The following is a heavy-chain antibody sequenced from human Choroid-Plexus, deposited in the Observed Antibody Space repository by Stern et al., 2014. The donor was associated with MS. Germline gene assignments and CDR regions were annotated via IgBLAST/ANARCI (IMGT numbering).Heavy chain of an antibody. CDR3: AKDPQYLTYFFDH. J-gene: IGHJ5*02. D-gene: IGHD2/OR15-2a*01. CDR1: GFTFGSCA. CDR2: VSYDGSNK. V-gene: IGHV3-30*18. Sequence: DQLVESGGGVVQPGRPLRLSCVASGFTFGSCAMHWVRQAPGKGLEWVAGVSYDGSNKYYADSVKGRFTISRDNSQNTLYMQMSSLRPEDTAVYYCAKDPQYLTYFFDHWGQGSLVTVSS.